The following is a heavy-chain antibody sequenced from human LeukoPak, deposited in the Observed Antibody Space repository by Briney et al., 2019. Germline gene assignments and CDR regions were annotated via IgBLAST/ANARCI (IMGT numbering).Heavy chain of an antibody. V-gene: IGHV4-59*08. J-gene: IGHJ4*02. CDR2: IYYSGTT. CDR3: ASYRLAGAGKGN. CDR1: GGSISSYY. D-gene: IGHD6-19*01. Sequence: SETLSLTCTVSGGSISSYYWSWIRQPPGKGLEWIGYIYYSGTTHYNPSLESRLTISVDTSKNQFSLKLSLVTAADTAVYYCASYRLAGAGKGNWGQGTLVTVSS.